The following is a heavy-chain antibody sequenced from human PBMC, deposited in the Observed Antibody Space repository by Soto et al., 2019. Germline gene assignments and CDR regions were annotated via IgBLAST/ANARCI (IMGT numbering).Heavy chain of an antibody. CDR1: GYTFTSYG. J-gene: IGHJ2*01. CDR2: ISAYNGNT. V-gene: IGHV1-18*01. Sequence: QVQLVQSGAEVKKPGASVKVSCKASGYTFTSYGISWVRQSPGQGLEWMGWISAYNGNTNYAQKLQGRVTITTDTSTSTAYMELRSLRPDDTAVYYCARDNPRYSGSLPRYFDLWGRGTLVTVSS. CDR3: ARDNPRYSGSLPRYFDL. D-gene: IGHD1-26*01.